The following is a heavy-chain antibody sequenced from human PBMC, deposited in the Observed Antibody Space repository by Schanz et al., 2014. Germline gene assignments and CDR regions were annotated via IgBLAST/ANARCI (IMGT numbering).Heavy chain of an antibody. Sequence: QVQLVESGGGVVQPGRSLRLSCAASGFTFSSYGMHWVRQAPGKGLEWVAVIWYDGNNKFYADSVKGRFIISRDNSKNKMELQMNSLREEDTAVDYCAKDMHKDYGGKPQAFDIWGQGTMVTVSS. J-gene: IGHJ3*02. D-gene: IGHD4-17*01. CDR1: GFTFSSYG. CDR2: IWYDGNNK. V-gene: IGHV3-33*06. CDR3: AKDMHKDYGGKPQAFDI.